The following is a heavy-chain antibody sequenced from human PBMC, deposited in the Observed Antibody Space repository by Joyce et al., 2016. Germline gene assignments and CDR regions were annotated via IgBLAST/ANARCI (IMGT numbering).Heavy chain of an antibody. D-gene: IGHD3-3*01. CDR3: SATYDFWSGYYPVDF. CDR1: GFNFSNVW. V-gene: IGHV3-15*01. CDR2: IKSKTDGGTT. J-gene: IGHJ4*02. Sequence: EVQLVESGGGLVKPGGSLRLSCAASGFNFSNVWMSWVRQAPGKGLEWVGRIKSKTDGGTTDYAAPVKGRFTISRDDSKNTLYLQMNSLKTEDTAVYYCSATYDFWSGYYPVDFWGQGTLVTVSS.